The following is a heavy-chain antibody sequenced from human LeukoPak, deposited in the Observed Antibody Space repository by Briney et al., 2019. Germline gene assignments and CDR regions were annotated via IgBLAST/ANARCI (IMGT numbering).Heavy chain of an antibody. CDR3: ASQGGITIIRAVPAFGY. V-gene: IGHV3-66*04. CDR2: MYSGGDT. Sequence: PGGSLRLSCPASGFTVSANHMNWVRQVPGKGLDWVSVMYSGGDTYYADSVKGRFTFSRDNSKNTLYPQMNSLRPEDTAVYYCASQGGITIIRAVPAFGYWGQGTLVTVSS. CDR1: GFTVSANH. J-gene: IGHJ4*02. D-gene: IGHD3-10*01.